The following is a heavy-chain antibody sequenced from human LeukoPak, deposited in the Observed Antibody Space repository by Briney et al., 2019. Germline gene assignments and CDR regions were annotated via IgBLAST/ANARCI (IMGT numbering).Heavy chain of an antibody. V-gene: IGHV1-8*01. CDR2: MNPNSGNT. Sequence: GASVKVSCKASGYTFTSYDINWVRQATGQGLEWMGWMNPNSGNTGYAQKFQGRVTMTRNTSISTAYMELSSLRSEDTAVYYCARRVRSVAGKEDWFDPWGQGTLVTVSS. D-gene: IGHD6-19*01. CDR1: GYTFTSYD. CDR3: ARRVRSVAGKEDWFDP. J-gene: IGHJ5*02.